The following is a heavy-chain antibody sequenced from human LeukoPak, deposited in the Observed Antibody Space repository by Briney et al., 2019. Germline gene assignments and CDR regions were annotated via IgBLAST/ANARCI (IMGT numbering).Heavy chain of an antibody. J-gene: IGHJ4*02. CDR2: IYYSGST. CDR1: GGSISSSSYY. D-gene: IGHD2/OR15-2a*01. V-gene: IGHV4-39*01. CDR3: ARHYFSSFDY. Sequence: SETLSLTCTVSGGSISSSSYYWGWIRQPPGKGLEWIGSIYYSGSTYYNPSLKSRVTISVDTSKNQFSLKLSSVTAADTAVYYCARHYFSSFDYWGQGTPVTVSS.